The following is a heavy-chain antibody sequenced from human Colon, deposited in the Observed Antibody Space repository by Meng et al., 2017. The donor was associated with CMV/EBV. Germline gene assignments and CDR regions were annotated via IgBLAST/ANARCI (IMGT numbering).Heavy chain of an antibody. D-gene: IGHD3-3*01. J-gene: IGHJ4*02. CDR1: GGSFSGYH. Sequence: CDVPGGSFSGYHWSWIRQSPGKGLEWIGEIHHDGGTNYSPSLESRVTISVDTSKNQFPLTLTSVTAADTALYYCARGLEKEWPTANYWGQGTLVTVSS. CDR2: IHHDGGT. CDR3: ARGLEKEWPTANY. V-gene: IGHV4-34*01.